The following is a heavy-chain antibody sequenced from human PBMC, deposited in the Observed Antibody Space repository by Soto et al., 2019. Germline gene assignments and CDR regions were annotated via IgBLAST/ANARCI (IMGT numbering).Heavy chain of an antibody. J-gene: IGHJ3*02. Sequence: EVQLVESGGGSVQPGGSLRLSCAASGFTFSSYGINWVRQAPGKGLEWVSYISSSSSTIYSADSVKGRFTISRDNAKNSLYLPRNSLRDEDTALYYCAREYTWNYHYGFDIGGHGTMVTVSS. CDR1: GFTFSSYG. CDR2: ISSSSSTI. D-gene: IGHD1-7*01. V-gene: IGHV3-48*02. CDR3: AREYTWNYHYGFDI.